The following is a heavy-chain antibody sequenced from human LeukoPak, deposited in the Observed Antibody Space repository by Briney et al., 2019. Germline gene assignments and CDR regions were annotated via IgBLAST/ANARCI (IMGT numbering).Heavy chain of an antibody. J-gene: IGHJ4*02. CDR3: TSTIFGVVYLDYFDY. D-gene: IGHD3-3*01. CDR2: ITGRGDST. CDR1: GFTFSTYA. V-gene: IGHV3-23*01. Sequence: PGGSLRLSCAASGFTFSTYAMNWVRQTPGKGLELVSSITGRGDSTYLADSVKGRFTISRDNSKNTLYLQMNSLKTEDTAVYYCTSTIFGVVYLDYFDYWGQGTLVTVSS.